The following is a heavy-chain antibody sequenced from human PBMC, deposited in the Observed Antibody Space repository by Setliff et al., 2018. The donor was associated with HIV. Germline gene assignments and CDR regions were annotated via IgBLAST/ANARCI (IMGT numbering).Heavy chain of an antibody. Sequence: GGSLRLSCAASGFTFSNYAMSWVRQAPGQGLEWVSCIRGSGDTTYYADSVRGRFTISRDNSKNTLYLQMNSLRAEDAAIYYCARDGSYISRGYWGQGTLVTVSS. CDR2: IRGSGDTT. V-gene: IGHV3-23*01. CDR3: ARDGSYISRGY. CDR1: GFTFSNYA. D-gene: IGHD5-18*01. J-gene: IGHJ4*02.